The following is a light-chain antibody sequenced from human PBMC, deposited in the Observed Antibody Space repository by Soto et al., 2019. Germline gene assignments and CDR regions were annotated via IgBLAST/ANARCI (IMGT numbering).Light chain of an antibody. CDR2: DVN. J-gene: IGLJ3*02. CDR1: NNDVGFYNY. V-gene: IGLV2-11*01. CDR3: CSFAGSTTW. Sequence: QSALTQPRSVSGSPGQSVTISCTGTNNDVGFYNYVSWYQQQLGKAPKLLIYDVNKRPSGVPPRFSGSKSGNTASLTISGLQAEDEADYYCCSFAGSTTWFGGGTKLTVL.